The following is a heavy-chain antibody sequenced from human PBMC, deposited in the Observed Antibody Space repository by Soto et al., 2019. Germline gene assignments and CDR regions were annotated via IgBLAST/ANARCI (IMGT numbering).Heavy chain of an antibody. Sequence: GASVKVSCKASGYTFTSYGISWVRQAPGQGLEWMGWINAGNGNTKYSQKFQGRVTITRDTSASTAYMELSSLRSEDTAVYYCASLVAANRGDAFDIWGQGTMVTVSS. D-gene: IGHD2-15*01. CDR3: ASLVAANRGDAFDI. V-gene: IGHV1-3*01. CDR1: GYTFTSYG. CDR2: INAGNGNT. J-gene: IGHJ3*02.